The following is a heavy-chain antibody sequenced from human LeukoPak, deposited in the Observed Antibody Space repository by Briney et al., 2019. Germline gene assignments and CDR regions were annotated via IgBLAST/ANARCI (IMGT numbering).Heavy chain of an antibody. V-gene: IGHV3-23*01. J-gene: IGHJ4*02. Sequence: GGSLRLSCAASGFTFSSYVMIWVRQAPGKGLEWVSGIIGSGVSTDHADSVKGRFTISRDNSKNTLYLQMNSLRAEDTAVYYCAKGRWGDYWGQGTLVTVSS. D-gene: IGHD3-16*01. CDR2: IIGSGVST. CDR3: AKGRWGDY. CDR1: GFTFSSYV.